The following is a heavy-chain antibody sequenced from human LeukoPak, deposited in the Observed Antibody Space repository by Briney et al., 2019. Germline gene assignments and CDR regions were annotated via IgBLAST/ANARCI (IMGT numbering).Heavy chain of an antibody. Sequence: PGGSLRLSCAASGFTFDDYAMHWVRQAPGKGLEWVSGISWNSGSIGYADSVKGRFTISRDNAKNSLYLQMNSLRAEDTALYYCAKTASIGIAVASSPFDYWGQGTLVTVSS. CDR1: GFTFDDYA. J-gene: IGHJ4*02. CDR2: ISWNSGSI. CDR3: AKTASIGIAVASSPFDY. V-gene: IGHV3-9*01. D-gene: IGHD6-19*01.